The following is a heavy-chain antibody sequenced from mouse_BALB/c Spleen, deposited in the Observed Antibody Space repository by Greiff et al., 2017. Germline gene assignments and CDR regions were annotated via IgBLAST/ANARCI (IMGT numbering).Heavy chain of an antibody. CDR1: GYTFTSYW. J-gene: IGHJ2*01. CDR2: INPSTGYT. CDR3: ARSLSNY. D-gene: IGHD6-5*01. Sequence: VQLQESGAELAKPGASVKMSCKASGYTFTSYWMHWVKQRPGQGLEWIGYINPSTGYTEYNQKFKDKATLTADKSSSTAYMQLSSLTSEDSAVYYCARSLSNYWGQGTTLTVSS. V-gene: IGHV1-7*01.